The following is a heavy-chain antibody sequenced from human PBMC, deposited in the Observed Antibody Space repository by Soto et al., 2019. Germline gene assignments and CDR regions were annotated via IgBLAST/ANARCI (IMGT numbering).Heavy chain of an antibody. J-gene: IGHJ6*03. Sequence: QVQLVQSGAEVKKAGSSVKVSCKTSGGTLSTNAISWVRQAPGQGLEWMGAIIPMFGSPKYAQKFQGRVTTPAHKPTNKFYRERFALTSRKTAVYFCEGGGFGAVLNNPLAAWGKGTT. V-gene: IGHV1-69*06. CDR3: EGGGFGAVLNNPLAA. CDR1: GGTLSTNA. D-gene: IGHD3-16*01. CDR2: IIPMFGSP.